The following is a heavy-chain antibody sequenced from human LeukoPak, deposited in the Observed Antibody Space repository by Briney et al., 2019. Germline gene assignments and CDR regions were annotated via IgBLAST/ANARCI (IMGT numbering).Heavy chain of an antibody. CDR1: GGSVSNSLYY. V-gene: IGHV4-61*01. D-gene: IGHD2-2*01. CDR2: IYYNGDT. Sequence: SETLSLTCTVSGGSVSNSLYYWSWIRQPPGKGLEWIGYIYYNGDTNHNPSLKSRVTISVDTSKNQFSLKLSSVTAADTAVYYCARGGGYCSSTSCFGELPMDVWGQGTTVTVS. CDR3: ARGGGYCSSTSCFGELPMDV. J-gene: IGHJ6*02.